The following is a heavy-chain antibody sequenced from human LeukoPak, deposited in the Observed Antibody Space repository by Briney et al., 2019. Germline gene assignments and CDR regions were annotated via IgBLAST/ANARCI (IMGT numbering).Heavy chain of an antibody. D-gene: IGHD5-24*01. CDR3: ATRRWLHLHYFDY. J-gene: IGHJ4*02. Sequence: PSDTLSLTCAVYGGSFSGYYWNWIRQPPGKGLEWIGENDHSGSTSYDPSFESRVNISKDTSKNQFSLKLSSVTAADTAVYYYATRRWLHLHYFDYWGQGTLVTVSS. V-gene: IGHV4-34*01. CDR1: GGSFSGYY. CDR2: NDHSGST.